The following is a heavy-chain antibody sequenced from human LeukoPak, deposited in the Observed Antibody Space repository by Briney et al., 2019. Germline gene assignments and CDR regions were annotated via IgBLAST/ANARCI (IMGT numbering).Heavy chain of an antibody. CDR1: GGSFSDYY. V-gene: IGHV4-34*01. CDR2: INHSGST. J-gene: IGHJ4*02. D-gene: IGHD1-26*01. CDR3: ARLYSEGDGSYFDY. Sequence: SETLSLTCAVSGGSFSDYYWSWIRQPPGKGLEWIGEINHSGSTNYNPSLKSRVTISVDTSKNQFSLKLSSVTAADTAVYYCARLYSEGDGSYFDYWGQGTLVTVSS.